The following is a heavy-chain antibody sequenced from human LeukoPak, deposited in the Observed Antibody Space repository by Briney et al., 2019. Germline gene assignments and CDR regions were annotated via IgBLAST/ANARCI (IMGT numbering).Heavy chain of an antibody. Sequence: GESLKISCKGSGYSFSSYWIAWVRQMPGKGLEWMGIIYPGDSDTTYSPSFQGPVTISADKSISTAYLQWSSLKASDTAIYYCARTNDYGSGNFFDYWGQGTLVTVSS. V-gene: IGHV5-51*01. CDR1: GYSFSSYW. CDR2: IYPGDSDT. D-gene: IGHD3-10*01. J-gene: IGHJ4*02. CDR3: ARTNDYGSGNFFDY.